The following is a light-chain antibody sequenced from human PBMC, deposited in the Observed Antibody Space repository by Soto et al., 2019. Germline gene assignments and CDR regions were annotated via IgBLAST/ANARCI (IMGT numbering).Light chain of an antibody. Sequence: EIVMTQSPATLSVSPGERATLSCRASQSVGNNLAWYRQKSGQAPRLLIYGASTRATAIPARFSGSGSGTEFTLTIDSLQSDDFAVYLCQQYRNWPLTFGGGTKVDIK. CDR2: GAS. CDR1: QSVGNN. V-gene: IGKV3-15*01. J-gene: IGKJ4*01. CDR3: QQYRNWPLT.